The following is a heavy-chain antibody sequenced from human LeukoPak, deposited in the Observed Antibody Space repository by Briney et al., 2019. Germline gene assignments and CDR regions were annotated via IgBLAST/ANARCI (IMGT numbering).Heavy chain of an antibody. CDR1: GFTFSRYA. Sequence: PGGSLRLSCAASGFTFSRYAMSWVRQAPGKGLEWVSGISAGGGSTYYADLVEGRCTISRDNSKNTQYLQMNSLRAEDTAIYYCAKAVVGVAAIVYWGQGTLVTVSS. CDR3: AKAVVGVAAIVY. CDR2: ISAGGGST. V-gene: IGHV3-23*01. D-gene: IGHD2-15*01. J-gene: IGHJ4*02.